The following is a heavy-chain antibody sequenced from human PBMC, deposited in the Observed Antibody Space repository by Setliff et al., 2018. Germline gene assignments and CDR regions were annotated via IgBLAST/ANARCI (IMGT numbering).Heavy chain of an antibody. CDR1: GFTFRIYW. CDR2: IKGDDSER. J-gene: IGHJ6*04. D-gene: IGHD7-27*01. V-gene: IGHV3-7*01. Sequence: GGSLRLSCSASGFTFRIYWMSWVRQVPGKGLEWVANIKGDDSERYYVDSVEGRFTVSRDNAMKTLYLQMNSLRGEDTGVYFCACLDWGEKFFNVDAWGKGTMVTVSS. CDR3: ACLDWGEKFFNVDA.